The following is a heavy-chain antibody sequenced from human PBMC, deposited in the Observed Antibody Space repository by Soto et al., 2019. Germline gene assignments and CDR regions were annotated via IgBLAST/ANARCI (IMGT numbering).Heavy chain of an antibody. Sequence: SETLSLTCAVSGASISGSYSWSWIRQPPGKGLEWIGYVYHTGRTSYNPSLKSRVSISMDTSKNQFSLNLDSVTAADTAVYFCARDFAYFDSWGQGTLVTVSS. J-gene: IGHJ4*02. CDR3: ARDFAYFDS. CDR2: VYHTGRT. CDR1: GASISGSYS. D-gene: IGHD3-3*01. V-gene: IGHV4-59*01.